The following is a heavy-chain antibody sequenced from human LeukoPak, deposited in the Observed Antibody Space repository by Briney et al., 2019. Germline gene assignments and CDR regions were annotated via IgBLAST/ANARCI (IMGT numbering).Heavy chain of an antibody. CDR1: GITYNRCV. D-gene: IGHD6-13*01. CDR2: IPHDGSVK. Sequence: GGSLRLSCAASGITYNRCVMHWVRQAPGEGLEWVARIPHDGSVKNYADSVKGRFTVSRDNSKNTLYLQMNSLRAEDTAVYYCASHWAQQLVSDYWGQGTLVTVSS. V-gene: IGHV3-30*03. J-gene: IGHJ4*02. CDR3: ASHWAQQLVSDY.